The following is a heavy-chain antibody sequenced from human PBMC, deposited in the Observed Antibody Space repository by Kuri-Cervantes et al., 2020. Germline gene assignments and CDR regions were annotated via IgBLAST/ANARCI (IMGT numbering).Heavy chain of an antibody. Sequence: LSLTCAASGFTFSSYAMHWVRQAPGEGLEWVAVISYDGSNRYYADSVKGRFTISRDNSKNTLYLQMNSLRAEDTAVYYCARDYYDFWSGYHYYYYGMDVWGQGTTVTVSS. CDR3: ARDYYDFWSGYHYYYYGMDV. V-gene: IGHV3-30-3*01. CDR1: GFTFSSYA. J-gene: IGHJ6*02. D-gene: IGHD3-3*01. CDR2: ISYDGSNR.